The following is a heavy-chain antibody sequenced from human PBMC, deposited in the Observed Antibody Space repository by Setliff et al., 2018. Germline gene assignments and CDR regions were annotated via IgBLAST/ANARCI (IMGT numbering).Heavy chain of an antibody. D-gene: IGHD3-3*01. V-gene: IGHV1-3*04. J-gene: IGHJ6*02. CDR1: GYTFTNYA. CDR3: ARGRNYNFWSGYYNYYYYGMDV. Sequence: ASVKVSCKASGYTFTNYAIHWVRQAPGQRPEWMGWINTGNANTKYSQKFQGRVTITRDASASTAYMELSSLRSEDTAVYYCARGRNYNFWSGYYNYYYYGMDVWGQGTTVTVSS. CDR2: INTGNANT.